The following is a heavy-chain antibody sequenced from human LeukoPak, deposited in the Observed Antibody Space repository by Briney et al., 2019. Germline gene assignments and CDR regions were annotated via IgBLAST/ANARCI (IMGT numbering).Heavy chain of an antibody. CDR2: INPNSGGT. CDR1: GYTFTGYY. Sequence: ASVKVSCKASGYTFTGYYMHWVRQAPGQGLEWMGWINPNSGGTNYAQKFQGRVTMTRDTSISTAYMELSRLRAEDTALYYCAKDGAGQQLLHYYMDVWGKGTTVTVSS. D-gene: IGHD6-6*01. J-gene: IGHJ6*03. CDR3: AKDGAGQQLLHYYMDV. V-gene: IGHV1-2*02.